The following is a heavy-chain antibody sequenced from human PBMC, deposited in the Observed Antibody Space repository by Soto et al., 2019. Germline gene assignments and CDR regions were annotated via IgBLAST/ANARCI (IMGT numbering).Heavy chain of an antibody. CDR1: GYTFTSYQ. D-gene: IGHD5-12*01. CDR2: INPSGART. CDR3: ARPSKLWWLPTIAPSSFDY. V-gene: IGHV1-46*03. J-gene: IGHJ4*02. Sequence: ASVKVSCKASGYTFTSYQMHWVRQAPGQGLEWMGVINPSGARTNNAQKFQGRVTMTRDTSTSTVYMELSSLRSEDTAVYYCARPSKLWWLPTIAPSSFDYWGQGTLVTVSS.